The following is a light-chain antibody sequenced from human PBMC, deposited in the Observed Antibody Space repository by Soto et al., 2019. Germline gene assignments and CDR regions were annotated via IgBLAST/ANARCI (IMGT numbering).Light chain of an antibody. J-gene: IGKJ4*01. CDR1: QSVGSY. V-gene: IGKV3-11*01. CDR3: QQRSNWPLT. CDR2: ASS. Sequence: EIVLTQSPDTLSFSPAQRATLSGRASQSVGSYLAWYPQKPGQAPRLLIYASSNRATGIPARFSGSGSGIDFTLTISSLEPEDFAVYYCQQRSNWPLTFGGGTKVDI.